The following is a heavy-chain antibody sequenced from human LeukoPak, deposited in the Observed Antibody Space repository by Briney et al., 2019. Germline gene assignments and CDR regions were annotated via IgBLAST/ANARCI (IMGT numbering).Heavy chain of an antibody. CDR3: AREAPAEAAGLFDY. J-gene: IGHJ4*02. CDR2: ISAYNGNR. CDR1: GYTFGHYG. Sequence: ASVKVSCKASGYTFGHYGVSWVRQAPGQGLEWMGWISAYNGNRKFAEKFQGRVTMTADSSTAYMELRSLRSDDTAVYYCAREAPAEAAGLFDYWGQGTLVTVSS. V-gene: IGHV1-18*04. D-gene: IGHD6-13*01.